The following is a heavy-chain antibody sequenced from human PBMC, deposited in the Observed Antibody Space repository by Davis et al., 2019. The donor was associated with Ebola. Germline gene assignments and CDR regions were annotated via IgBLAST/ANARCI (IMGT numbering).Heavy chain of an antibody. V-gene: IGHV4-30-4*08. CDR3: AREHYYGSIDY. Sequence: SETLSLTCAVYGGSFRGYYWSWIRQPPGKGLEWIGYIYYSGSTYYNPSLKSRVTISVDTSKNQFSLKLSSVTAADTAVYYCAREHYYGSIDYWGQGTLVTVSS. CDR2: IYYSGST. D-gene: IGHD3-10*01. J-gene: IGHJ4*02. CDR1: GGSFRGYY.